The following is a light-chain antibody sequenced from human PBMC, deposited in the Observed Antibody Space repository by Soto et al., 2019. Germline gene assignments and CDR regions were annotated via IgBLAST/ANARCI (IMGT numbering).Light chain of an antibody. CDR1: QSVRSN. CDR2: DTS. V-gene: IGKV3-15*01. CDR3: QQYDKWPPT. J-gene: IGKJ1*01. Sequence: EILLTQSPATLSVSPVERATLSCRASQSVRSNLAWYQQKPGQAPRPLIYDTSTRATGIPARFSGSGSGTEFTLTISSLQSEDFAVYHCQQYDKWPPTFGQGTKVDIK.